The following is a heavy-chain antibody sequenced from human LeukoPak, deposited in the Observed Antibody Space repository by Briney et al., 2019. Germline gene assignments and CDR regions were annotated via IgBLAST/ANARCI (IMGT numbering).Heavy chain of an antibody. J-gene: IGHJ4*02. CDR3: ARVSACDFWSGYYTGGYDY. Sequence: PSETLSLTCTVSGGSISSSSYYWGWIRQPPGKGLEWIGSIYYSGSTYYNPSLKSRVTISVDTSKNQFSLKLSSVTAADTAVYYCARVSACDFWSGYYTGGYDYWGQGTLVTVSS. V-gene: IGHV4-39*07. CDR1: GGSISSSSYY. D-gene: IGHD3-3*01. CDR2: IYYSGST.